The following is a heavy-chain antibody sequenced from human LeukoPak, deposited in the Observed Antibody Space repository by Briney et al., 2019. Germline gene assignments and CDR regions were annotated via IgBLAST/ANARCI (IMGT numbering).Heavy chain of an antibody. J-gene: IGHJ4*02. V-gene: IGHV3-7*03. CDR2: IKQDGGEN. Sequence: GGSRRLSCAASGFSFSGYWMSWVRQAPGKGLEWVANIKQDGGENYYVDSVKGRFTISRDNARNSLYLQMNSLKTEDTAVYYCTRDREGYYYDSSRLGYWGQGTLVSVSS. CDR3: TRDREGYYYDSSRLGY. CDR1: GFSFSGYW. D-gene: IGHD3-22*01.